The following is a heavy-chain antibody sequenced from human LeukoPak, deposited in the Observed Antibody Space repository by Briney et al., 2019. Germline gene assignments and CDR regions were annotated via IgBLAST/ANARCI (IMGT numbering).Heavy chain of an antibody. D-gene: IGHD3-9*01. V-gene: IGHV4-38-2*01. CDR2: IYHSGST. CDR3: ALGHDILTGYYPFDY. J-gene: IGHJ4*02. Sequence: SETLSLTCAASGYSISSGYYWGWIRQPPGKGLEWIGSIYHSGSTYYNPSLKSRVTISVDTSKNQFSLKLGSVPAADTAVYYCALGHDILTGYYPFDYWGQGTLVTVSS. CDR1: GYSISSGYY.